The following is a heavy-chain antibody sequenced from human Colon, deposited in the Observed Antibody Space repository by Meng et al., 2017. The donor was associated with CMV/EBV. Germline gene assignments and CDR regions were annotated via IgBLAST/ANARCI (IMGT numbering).Heavy chain of an antibody. V-gene: IGHV3-7*01. CDR2: IKQDGSEK. J-gene: IGHJ4*02. D-gene: IGHD6-13*01. CDR1: GLTVRNNY. CDR3: ARPARGSTNYY. Sequence: GGSLRLSCAASGLTVRNNYMSWVRQAPGKGLEWVANIKQDGSEKYYVDSVKGRFTISRDNAKNSVSLQMNSLRAEDTAVYYCARPARGSTNYYWGQGTLVTVSS.